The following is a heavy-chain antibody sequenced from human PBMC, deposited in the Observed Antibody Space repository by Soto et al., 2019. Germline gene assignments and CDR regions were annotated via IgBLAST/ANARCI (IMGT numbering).Heavy chain of an antibody. J-gene: IGHJ4*02. CDR1: GFTYESYA. D-gene: IGHD3-16*02. CDR3: AISTGGFGGLFVVPSDY. Sequence: EVRLLESGGGLVQPGGSLRLSCAASGFTYESYAMSWVRQAPGKGLEWVSGINSGGTVAHYADSVKGRFAISRDNSKKTLSLEMNSLRADDTGLYYCAISTGGFGGLFVVPSDYWGQGTLVTVSS. CDR2: INSGGTVA. V-gene: IGHV3-23*01.